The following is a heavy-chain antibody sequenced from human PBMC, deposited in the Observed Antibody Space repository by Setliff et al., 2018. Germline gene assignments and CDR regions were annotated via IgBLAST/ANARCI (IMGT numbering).Heavy chain of an antibody. CDR3: ATPGRDDLDSPFEPFDI. Sequence: SETLSLTCTVYGVSFSDYYWGWVRQSPGKGLDWIGEINHSGTTNYDPSLEGRISISVDTSKRQFSLKLSSVTAADMAVYYCATPGRDDLDSPFEPFDIWGQGTMVTV. CDR2: INHSGTT. CDR1: GVSFSDYY. V-gene: IGHV4-34*01. J-gene: IGHJ3*02. D-gene: IGHD3-3*01.